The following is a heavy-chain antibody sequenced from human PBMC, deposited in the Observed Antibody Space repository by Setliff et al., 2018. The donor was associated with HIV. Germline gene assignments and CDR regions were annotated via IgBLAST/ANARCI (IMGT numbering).Heavy chain of an antibody. CDR2: AYHSGRT. D-gene: IGHD5-12*01. Sequence: ASETLSLTCAVSGYSITSGYSWGWIRQSPGKGLEWIGNAYHSGRTYYNPSLKSRVTISVDTSKNQFSLKLSSVTAADTAVYYCARRSGYAEDYWGQGTLVTVSS. J-gene: IGHJ4*02. CDR3: ARRSGYAEDY. CDR1: GYSITSGYS. V-gene: IGHV4-38-2*01.